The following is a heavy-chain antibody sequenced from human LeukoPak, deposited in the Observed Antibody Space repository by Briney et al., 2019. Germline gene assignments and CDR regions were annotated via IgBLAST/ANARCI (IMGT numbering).Heavy chain of an antibody. Sequence: SETLSLTCTVPGGSIRSYYWSWIRQPPGKGLEWIGYFYYSGSTNYNPSLKSRVTISVDTSKNQFSLKLSSVAAADTAVYYCARCHSSFWLYVDFWGQGTLVTVSS. D-gene: IGHD6-13*01. V-gene: IGHV4-59*01. CDR2: FYYSGST. CDR3: ARCHSSFWLYVDF. J-gene: IGHJ4*02. CDR1: GGSIRSYY.